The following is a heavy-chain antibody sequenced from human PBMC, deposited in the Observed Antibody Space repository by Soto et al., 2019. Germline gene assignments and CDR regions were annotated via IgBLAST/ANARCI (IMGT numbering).Heavy chain of an antibody. Sequence: GESLKISCKGSGYSFTSYWIGWVRQMPGKGLEWMGIIYPGDSDTRYSPSFQGQVTISADKSISTAYLQWSSLKASDTAMYYCARNASFWSGDGYYYYYMDVWGKGTTVTVSS. J-gene: IGHJ6*03. CDR2: IYPGDSDT. CDR3: ARNASFWSGDGYYYYYMDV. CDR1: GYSFTSYW. V-gene: IGHV5-51*01. D-gene: IGHD3-3*01.